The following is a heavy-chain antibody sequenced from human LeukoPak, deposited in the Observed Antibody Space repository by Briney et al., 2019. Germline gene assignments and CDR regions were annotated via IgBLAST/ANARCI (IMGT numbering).Heavy chain of an antibody. CDR2: INSDGSIT. CDR3: ARDGGYDFWSGYYQDY. J-gene: IGHJ4*02. V-gene: IGHV3-74*01. CDR1: GFTFTTYW. Sequence: GGSLRLSCAASGFTFTTYWMHWVRQAPGKGLVWVSHINSDGSITSYADSVKGRFTISRDNSKNTLYLQMNSLRAEDTAVYYCARDGGYDFWSGYYQDYWGQGTLVTVSS. D-gene: IGHD3-3*01.